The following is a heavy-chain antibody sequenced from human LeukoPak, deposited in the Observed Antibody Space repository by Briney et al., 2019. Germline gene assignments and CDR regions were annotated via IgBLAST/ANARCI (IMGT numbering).Heavy chain of an antibody. V-gene: IGHV3-7*03. CDR1: GFTFSSYW. J-gene: IGHJ6*02. Sequence: PGGSLRLSCAASGFTFSSYWMTWVRQVPGRGPEWVANVNRDGSETYYLDSVKGRFTISKDNAKNSLYLQMNSLRAEGTALYHCARNNGMDVWGQGTTVIVSS. CDR2: VNRDGSET. CDR3: ARNNGMDV.